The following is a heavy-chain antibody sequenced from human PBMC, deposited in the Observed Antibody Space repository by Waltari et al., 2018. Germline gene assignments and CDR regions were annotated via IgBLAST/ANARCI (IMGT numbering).Heavy chain of an antibody. Sequence: EVQLVESGGGLVQPGGSLRLSCEASGFIFSPYWMHWVRQAPGKGLVWVSRIYNGDGSGTSYADSVKGRFTISRDNAKNTLYLQMNSLRAEDTGVYYCARDHYYSKDVWGTGTTVTISS. CDR2: IYNGDGSGT. J-gene: IGHJ6*04. CDR1: GFIFSPYW. V-gene: IGHV3-74*01. CDR3: ARDHYYSKDV.